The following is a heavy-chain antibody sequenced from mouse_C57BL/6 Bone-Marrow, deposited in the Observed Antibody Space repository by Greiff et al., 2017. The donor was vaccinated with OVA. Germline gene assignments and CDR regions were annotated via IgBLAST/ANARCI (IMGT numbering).Heavy chain of an antibody. V-gene: IGHV14-4*01. CDR1: GFNIKDDY. CDR2: IDPENGDT. CDR3: TTYRYSFFDY. D-gene: IGHD1-1*01. J-gene: IGHJ2*01. Sequence: EVQLQQSGAELVRPGASVKLSCTASGFNIKDDYMHWVKQRPEQGLEWIGWIDPENGDTEYASKFQGKATITADTSSNKAYLQLSSLTSEDTAVYYCTTYRYSFFDYWGQGTTLTVSS.